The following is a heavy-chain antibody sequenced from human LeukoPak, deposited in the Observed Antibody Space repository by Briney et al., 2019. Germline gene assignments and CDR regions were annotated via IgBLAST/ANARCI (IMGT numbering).Heavy chain of an antibody. CDR2: IKWNGGST. J-gene: IGHJ4*02. D-gene: IGHD5-24*01. Sequence: GGSLRLSCAASGFTFDDHGMSWVRQPPGKGLEWVSGIKWNGGSTYYADSVKGRFTISRDNAKNSPYLQMNSLRADDTALYYCAREERWLQSFAPVDYWGQGTLVTVSS. V-gene: IGHV3-20*04. CDR1: GFTFDDHG. CDR3: AREERWLQSFAPVDY.